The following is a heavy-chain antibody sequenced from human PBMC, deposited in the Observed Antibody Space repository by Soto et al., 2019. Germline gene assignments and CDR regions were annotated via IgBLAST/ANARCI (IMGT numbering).Heavy chain of an antibody. CDR1: GGSISSGGYY. CDR2: IYYSGST. D-gene: IGHD3-10*01. CDR3: AREMSRSGVWFDP. J-gene: IGHJ5*02. Sequence: QVQLQESGPGLVKPSQTLSLTCTVSGGSISSGGYYWSWIRQHPGKGLEWIGYIYYSGSTYYNPSLKSRVTISVDTSKNQFSLKLSSVTAADTAVCYCAREMSRSGVWFDPWGQGTLVTVSS. V-gene: IGHV4-31*03.